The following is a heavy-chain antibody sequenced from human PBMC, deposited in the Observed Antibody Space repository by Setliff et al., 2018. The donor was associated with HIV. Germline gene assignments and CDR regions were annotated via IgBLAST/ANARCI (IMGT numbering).Heavy chain of an antibody. Sequence: SETLSLTCTVSGGSISGYYWSWIRQPPGKGLEWIGYIFSTGSTDYSPSLKSRVSISVDTSKNQFSLILTSMTAADTAVYFCVSSAEYWGPGILVTVSS. CDR3: VSSAEY. J-gene: IGHJ4*02. CDR2: IFSTGST. V-gene: IGHV4-59*01. CDR1: GGSISGYY.